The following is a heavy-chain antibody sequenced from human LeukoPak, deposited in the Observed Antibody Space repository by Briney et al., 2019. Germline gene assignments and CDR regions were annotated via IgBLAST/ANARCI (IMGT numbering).Heavy chain of an antibody. CDR3: ARDLGLGNWFDP. V-gene: IGHV4-59*01. CDR1: GGSISSYY. CDR2: IYYSGST. Sequence: SETLSLTCTVSGGSISSYYWSWVRQTPGKGLEWVGYIYYSGSTNYNPSLKSRVTISVDTSKNQFSLKLSSVTAADTAVYYCARDLGLGNWFDPWGQGTLVTVSS. D-gene: IGHD3/OR15-3a*01. J-gene: IGHJ5*02.